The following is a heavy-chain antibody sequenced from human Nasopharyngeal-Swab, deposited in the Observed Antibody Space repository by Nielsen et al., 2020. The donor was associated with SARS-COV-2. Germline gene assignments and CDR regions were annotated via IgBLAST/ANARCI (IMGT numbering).Heavy chain of an antibody. J-gene: IGHJ3*02. CDR1: GFTVSSNY. V-gene: IGHV3-23*01. D-gene: IGHD2-15*01. CDR2: ISGSGGST. Sequence: GGSLRLSCAASGFTVSSNYMSWVRKAPGKGLEWVSAISGSGGSTYYADSVKGRFTISRDNSKNTLYLQMNSLRAEDTAVYYCAKDSVVVVAASDAFDIWGQGTMVTVSS. CDR3: AKDSVVVVAASDAFDI.